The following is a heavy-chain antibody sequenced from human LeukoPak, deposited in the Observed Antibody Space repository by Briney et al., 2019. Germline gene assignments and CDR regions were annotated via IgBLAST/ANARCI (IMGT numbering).Heavy chain of an antibody. D-gene: IGHD1-26*01. CDR2: IYYSGST. CDR3: ASSDKSGSYSGFDY. J-gene: IGHJ4*02. CDR1: GGSISSGGYY. V-gene: IGHV4-31*03. Sequence: SQTLSLTCTVSGGSISSGGYYWSWIRQHPGKGLEWIGYIYYSGSTYYNPSLKSRVTISVDTSKNQFSLKLSSVTAADTAVYYCASSDKSGSYSGFDYWAREPWSPSPQ.